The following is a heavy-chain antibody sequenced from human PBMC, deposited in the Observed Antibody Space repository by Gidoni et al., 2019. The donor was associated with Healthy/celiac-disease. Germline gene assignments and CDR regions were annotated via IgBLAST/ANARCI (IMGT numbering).Heavy chain of an antibody. CDR3: ARDSYDSSGYYFDY. J-gene: IGHJ4*02. D-gene: IGHD3-22*01. CDR1: GFTLGSSG. V-gene: IGHV3-33*01. CDR2: IWYNGSNK. Sequence: QVQLVESGGGVVQPGGSLRPSCAASGFTLGSSGMHWVRQDPGKGLEWVAVIWYNGSNKYYADSVKGRFTISRDNSKNTLYLQMNSLRAEDTAVYYCARDSYDSSGYYFDYWGQGTLVTVSS.